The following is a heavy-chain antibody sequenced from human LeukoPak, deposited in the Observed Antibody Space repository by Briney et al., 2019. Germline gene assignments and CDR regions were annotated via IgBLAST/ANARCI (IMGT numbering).Heavy chain of an antibody. J-gene: IGHJ4*02. CDR3: ARDRAVVVVAAILSY. V-gene: IGHV1-2*02. CDR2: INPNSGGT. CDR1: GYTFTVYY. D-gene: IGHD2-15*01. Sequence: GASVKVSCKASGYTFTVYYMHWVRQAPGQGLEWMGWINPNSGGTNYAQKFQGRVTMTRDTSISTAYMELSRLRSDDTAVYYCARDRAVVVVAAILSYWGQGTLVTVSS.